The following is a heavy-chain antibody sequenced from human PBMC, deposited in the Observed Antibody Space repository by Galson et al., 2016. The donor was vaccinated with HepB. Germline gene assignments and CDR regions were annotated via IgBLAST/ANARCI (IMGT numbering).Heavy chain of an antibody. CDR1: GYTFTSFN. D-gene: IGHD2-15*01. CDR2: INPTVGSP. V-gene: IGHV1-46*01. Sequence: SVKVSCKAVGYTFTSFNLHWVRQAPGQGLEWMGVINPTVGSPDYAQKFQGRAAMTGDKSTRTVYMELSSLRSDATVVYYCARMKDPGDYSGLGAFDIWGQGTVVTVSS. J-gene: IGHJ3*02. CDR3: ARMKDPGDYSGLGAFDI.